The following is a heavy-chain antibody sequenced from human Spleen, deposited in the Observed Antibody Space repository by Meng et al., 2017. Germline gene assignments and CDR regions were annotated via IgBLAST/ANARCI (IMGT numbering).Heavy chain of an antibody. J-gene: IGHJ4*02. Sequence: QLVQSGAEVKKPGTSVKVSCKASGYSFTDYYIHWVRQAPGQGLEWMGRINPIGGGTNYAQKFQGRVTMSRDTSISTAYMELSSLRSDDTAVYYCARDGSSSWSTDYWGQGTLVTVSS. CDR2: INPIGGGT. CDR1: GYSFTDYY. CDR3: ARDGSSSWSTDY. D-gene: IGHD6-13*01. V-gene: IGHV1-2*06.